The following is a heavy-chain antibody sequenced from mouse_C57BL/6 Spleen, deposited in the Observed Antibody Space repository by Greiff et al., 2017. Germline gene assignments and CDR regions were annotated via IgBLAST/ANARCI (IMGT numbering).Heavy chain of an antibody. Sequence: VQLQQSGAELVKPGASVKISCKASGYAFSSYWMNWVKQRPGKGLEWIGQIYPGDGDTNYNGKFKGKATLTADKSSSTAYMQLSSLTSEDSAVYFCARRSTMVTAEGMDYWGQGTSVTVSS. CDR1: GYAFSSYW. CDR3: ARRSTMVTAEGMDY. CDR2: IYPGDGDT. V-gene: IGHV1-80*01. J-gene: IGHJ4*01. D-gene: IGHD2-2*01.